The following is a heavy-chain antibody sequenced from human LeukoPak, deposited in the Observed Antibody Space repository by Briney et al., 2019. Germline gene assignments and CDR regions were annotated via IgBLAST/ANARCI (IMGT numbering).Heavy chain of an antibody. CDR3: AREAPYYYGSGSYLDY. J-gene: IGHJ4*02. CDR2: ISYDGSNK. D-gene: IGHD3-10*01. V-gene: IGHV3-30-3*01. Sequence: GGSLRLSCAASGFTFSSYAMHWVRQAPGKGLEWVAVISYDGSNKYYADSVKGRFTISRDNSKNTLYLQMNSLRAEDTAVYYCAREAPYYYGSGSYLDYWGQGTLVTVSS. CDR1: GFTFSSYA.